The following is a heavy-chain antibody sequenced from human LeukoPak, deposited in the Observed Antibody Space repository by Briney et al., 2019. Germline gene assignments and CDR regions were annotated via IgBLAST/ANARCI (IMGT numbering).Heavy chain of an antibody. V-gene: IGHV4-61*08. CDR2: IYYSGST. Sequence: SETLSLTCTVSGGSISSGDYYWSWIRQPPGKGLEWIGYIYYSGSTNYNPSLKSRVTISVDTSKNQFSLKLSSVTAADTAVYYCARRPVVVTHLDYWGQGTLVTVSS. D-gene: IGHD3-22*01. J-gene: IGHJ4*02. CDR1: GGSISSGDYY. CDR3: ARRPVVVTHLDY.